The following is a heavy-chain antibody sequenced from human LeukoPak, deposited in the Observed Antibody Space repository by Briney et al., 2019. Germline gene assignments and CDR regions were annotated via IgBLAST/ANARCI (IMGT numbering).Heavy chain of an antibody. V-gene: IGHV3-30*01. CDR3: ARAMQAYYDFWSDPTLFLGY. CDR2: ISYDGSNK. J-gene: IGHJ4*02. Sequence: GGSLRLSCAASGFTFSSYAMHWVRQAPGKGLEWVAVISYDGSNKYYADSVKGRLTISRDNSKNTLYLQMNSLRAEDTAVYYCARAMQAYYDFWSDPTLFLGYWGQGTLVTVSS. CDR1: GFTFSSYA. D-gene: IGHD3-3*01.